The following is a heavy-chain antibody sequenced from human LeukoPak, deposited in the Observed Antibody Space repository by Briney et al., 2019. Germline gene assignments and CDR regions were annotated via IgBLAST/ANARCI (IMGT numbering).Heavy chain of an antibody. D-gene: IGHD2-2*01. V-gene: IGHV4-4*07. J-gene: IGHJ4*02. CDR1: GGSINNYY. CDR2: IYTRGST. Sequence: SETLSLTCTVSGGSINNYYWSWIRQPAGKGLEWIGRIYTRGSTNYNPSLKSRVTMSVDTSKNQFSLKLSSVTAADTAVYYCARLSKDTVVLPAAMAHYFDYWGQGTLVTVSS. CDR3: ARLSKDTVVLPAAMAHYFDY.